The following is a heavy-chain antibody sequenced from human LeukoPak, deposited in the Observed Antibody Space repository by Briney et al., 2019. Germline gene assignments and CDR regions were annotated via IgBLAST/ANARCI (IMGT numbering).Heavy chain of an antibody. J-gene: IGHJ4*01. CDR2: IFSGGST. Sequence: GGSLTHSCVAPAFTVRSNYMSWVRQAPGKGLEWVSVIFSGGSTYYADSVKGRFSISRDNSKNTLYLQMNSLRAEDTAVYYCAYSCSGDSCASFDFSGHGKLVTVSS. V-gene: IGHV3-66*01. D-gene: IGHD2-15*01. CDR3: AYSCSGDSCASFDF. CDR1: AFTVRSNY.